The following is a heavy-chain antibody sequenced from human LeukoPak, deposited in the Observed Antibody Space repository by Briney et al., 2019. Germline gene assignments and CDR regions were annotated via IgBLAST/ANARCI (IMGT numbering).Heavy chain of an antibody. J-gene: IGHJ5*02. CDR2: IYYSGST. V-gene: IGHV4-59*08. CDR3: ARGYCSSTSCYVGEEWFDP. Sequence: SETLSLTCTVFGGSISSYYWSWIRQPPGKGLEWIGYIYYSGSTNYNPSLKSRVTISVDTSKNQFSLKLSSVTAADTAVYYCARGYCSSTSCYVGEEWFDPWGQGTLVTVSS. D-gene: IGHD2-2*01. CDR1: GGSISSYY.